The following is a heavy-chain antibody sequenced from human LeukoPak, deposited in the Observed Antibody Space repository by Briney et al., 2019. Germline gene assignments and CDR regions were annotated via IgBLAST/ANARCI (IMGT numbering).Heavy chain of an antibody. CDR3: AKDDDYGDYGLSFDI. Sequence: PGGSLRLSCAASGFTVSSNYMSWVRQAPGKGLERVSNIYSGGRTYYADSVKGRFTISRDNAKNSLYLQMNSLRAEDTALYYCAKDDDYGDYGLSFDICGQGTMVTVSS. CDR2: IYSGGRT. CDR1: GFTVSSNY. V-gene: IGHV3-53*05. J-gene: IGHJ3*02. D-gene: IGHD4-17*01.